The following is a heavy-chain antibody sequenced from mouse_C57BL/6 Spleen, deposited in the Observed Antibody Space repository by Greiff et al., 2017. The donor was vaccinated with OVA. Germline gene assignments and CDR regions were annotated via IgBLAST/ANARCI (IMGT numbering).Heavy chain of an antibody. CDR1: GFTFSDYG. CDR2: ISSGSSTI. V-gene: IGHV5-17*01. D-gene: IGHD1-2*01. J-gene: IGHJ4*01. CDR3: AKSLRGAMDY. Sequence: EVQRVESGGGLVKPGGSLKLSCAASGFTFSDYGMHWVRQAPEKGLEWVAYISSGSSTIYYADTVKGRFTISRDNAKNTLFLQMTSLRSEDTAMYYCAKSLRGAMDYWGQGTSVTVSS.